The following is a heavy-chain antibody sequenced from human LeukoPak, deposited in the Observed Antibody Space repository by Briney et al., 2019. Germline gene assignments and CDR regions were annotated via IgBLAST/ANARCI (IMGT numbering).Heavy chain of an antibody. CDR1: GFTFSSYG. V-gene: IGHV3-30*18. CDR3: GKEEFTY. J-gene: IGHJ4*02. Sequence: PGGSLRLSCAASGFTFSSYGMHWVRQAPGKGLEWVAVISYDGSNKYYADSVKGRFTISRDNSKNTLYLQMNSLRAEDTAVYYCGKEEFTYWGQGTLVTVSS. CDR2: ISYDGSNK. D-gene: IGHD3-10*01.